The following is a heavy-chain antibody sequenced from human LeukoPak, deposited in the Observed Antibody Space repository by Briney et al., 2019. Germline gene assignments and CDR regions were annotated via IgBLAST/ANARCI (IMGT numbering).Heavy chain of an antibody. J-gene: IGHJ4*02. CDR2: ISSSSSYI. Sequence: GGSLRLSCVGSGFTFSSYSMNWVRQAPGKGLEWASSISSSSSYIYYADSVKGRFTISRDNAKNSLYLQMNSLRAEDTAVYYCARGGSSTSGDYWGQGTLVTVSS. D-gene: IGHD6-13*01. V-gene: IGHV3-21*01. CDR1: GFTFSSYS. CDR3: ARGGSSTSGDY.